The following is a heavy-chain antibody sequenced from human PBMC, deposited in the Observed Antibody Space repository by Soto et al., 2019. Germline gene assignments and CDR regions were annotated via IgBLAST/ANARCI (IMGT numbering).Heavy chain of an antibody. Sequence: RLPETLSLTCAVYGGSFSGYYWSWIRQPPGKGLEWIGEINHSGSTNYNPSLKSRVTISVDTSKNQFSLKLSSVTAADTAVYYCARGQDDYDFWSALPGFDYWGQGTLVTVSS. CDR2: INHSGST. V-gene: IGHV4-34*01. J-gene: IGHJ4*02. D-gene: IGHD3-3*01. CDR3: ARGQDDYDFWSALPGFDY. CDR1: GGSFSGYY.